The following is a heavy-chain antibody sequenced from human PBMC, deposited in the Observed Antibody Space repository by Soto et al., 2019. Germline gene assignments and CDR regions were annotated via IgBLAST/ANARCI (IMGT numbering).Heavy chain of an antibody. CDR1: GGSFSGYY. D-gene: IGHD5-18*01. Sequence: QVQLQQWGAGLLKPSETLSLTCAVYGGSFSGYYWSWIHQPPGKGLEWIGEINHSGSTNYNPSLKSRVTISVDTSKNQFSLKLSSVTAADTAVYYCARGRGYSYGPPKYYFDYWGQGTLVTVSS. J-gene: IGHJ4*02. CDR3: ARGRGYSYGPPKYYFDY. V-gene: IGHV4-34*01. CDR2: INHSGST.